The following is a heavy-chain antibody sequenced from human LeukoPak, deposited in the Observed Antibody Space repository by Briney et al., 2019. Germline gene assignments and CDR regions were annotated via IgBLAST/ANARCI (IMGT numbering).Heavy chain of an antibody. Sequence: GASVKVSCKASEYIFTDYYIFWVRQAPGQGLEWMGWINPNTGGTTYAQKFQGRVTMTRDTSISTAYMELSRLRSDDTAVYYCARDRYCGGDCTYYYYYMDVWGKGTTVTVSS. D-gene: IGHD2-21*02. CDR1: EYIFTDYY. CDR2: INPNTGGT. J-gene: IGHJ6*03. V-gene: IGHV1-2*02. CDR3: ARDRYCGGDCTYYYYYMDV.